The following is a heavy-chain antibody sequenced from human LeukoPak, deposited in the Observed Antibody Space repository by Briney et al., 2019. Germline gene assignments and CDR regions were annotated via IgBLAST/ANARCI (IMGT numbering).Heavy chain of an antibody. D-gene: IGHD6-13*01. CDR1: GFTFSSYW. CDR2: VNSDGSST. Sequence: GGSLRLSCAASGFTFSSYWMHWVRQAPGKGLVWVSRVNSDGSSTTYADSVKGRSTISRDNAKNTLYLQMNSLRAEDTAVYYCARAGIAAPTSYWGQGTLVTVSS. J-gene: IGHJ4*02. CDR3: ARAGIAAPTSY. V-gene: IGHV3-74*01.